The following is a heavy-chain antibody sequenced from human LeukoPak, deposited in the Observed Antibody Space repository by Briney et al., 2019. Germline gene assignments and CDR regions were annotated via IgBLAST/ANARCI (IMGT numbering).Heavy chain of an antibody. V-gene: IGHV4-34*01. CDR2: INHSGST. CDR3: ARGDHYSSSWYWLRIDSWFDP. J-gene: IGHJ5*02. D-gene: IGHD6-13*01. Sequence: SETLSLTCAVYGGSFSGYYWSWIRQPPGKGLEWIGEINHSGSTNYNPSLKSRVTISVDTSKDQFSLKLSSVTAADTAVYYCARGDHYSSSWYWLRIDSWFDPWGQGTLVTVSS. CDR1: GGSFSGYY.